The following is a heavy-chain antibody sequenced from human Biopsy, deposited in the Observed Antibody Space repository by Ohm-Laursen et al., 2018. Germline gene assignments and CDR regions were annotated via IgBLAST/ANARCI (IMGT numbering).Heavy chain of an antibody. CDR1: GFDFSDYS. CDR3: ARLNSGTYDASDL. CDR2: VTTTSSYI. J-gene: IGHJ3*01. D-gene: IGHD1-26*01. V-gene: IGHV3-21*01. Sequence: GSLRLSCAASGFDFSDYSMSWVRQAPGKGLEWVSSVTTTSSYIYYADSVKGRFTISRDNAQNSLYLHMNSLRAEDTAVYYCARLNSGTYDASDLWGQGTMVIVSS.